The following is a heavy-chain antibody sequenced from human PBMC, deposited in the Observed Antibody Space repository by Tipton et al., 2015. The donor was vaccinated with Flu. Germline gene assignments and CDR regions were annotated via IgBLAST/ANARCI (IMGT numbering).Heavy chain of an antibody. CDR3: TGDNAMVRGVIGY. CDR1: GFTFGDYA. J-gene: IGHJ4*02. CDR2: IRSKAYGGTT. V-gene: IGHV3-49*04. Sequence: SLRLSCTASGFTFGDYAMSWVRQAPGKGLEWVGFIRSKAYGGTTEYAASVKGRFTISRDDSKSIAYLQMNSLKTEDTAVYYCTGDNAMVRGVIGYWGQGTLLTVSS. D-gene: IGHD3-10*01.